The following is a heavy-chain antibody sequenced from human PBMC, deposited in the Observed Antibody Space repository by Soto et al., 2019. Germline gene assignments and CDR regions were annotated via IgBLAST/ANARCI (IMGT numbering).Heavy chain of an antibody. V-gene: IGHV4-39*01. CDR3: ARTEYSSTWHFGFDP. D-gene: IGHD6-13*01. J-gene: IGHJ5*02. CDR2: VYYTGST. CDR1: GGSISSSSYY. Sequence: QLQLQESGPGLVKPSETLPLTCTVSGGSISSSSYYWGWIRQPPGKGLEWIGTVYYTGSTYYNPSLKSRVNISVDTSKNQFSLKLSSVTAADTAVYYCARTEYSSTWHFGFDPWGQGTLVTVSS.